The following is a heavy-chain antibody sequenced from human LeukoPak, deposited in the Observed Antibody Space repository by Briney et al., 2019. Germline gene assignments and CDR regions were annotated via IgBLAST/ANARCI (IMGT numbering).Heavy chain of an antibody. J-gene: IGHJ6*02. Sequence: HPGGSLRLSCAASGFTFSSYGMHWVRQAPGKGLEWVAVIWYDGSNKYYADSVKGRFTISRDNSKNTLYLQMNSLRAEDTAVYYCARALLWPLDYYYGMDVWGQGTTVTVSS. CDR2: IWYDGSNK. CDR1: GFTFSSYG. CDR3: ARALLWPLDYYYGMDV. D-gene: IGHD3-10*01. V-gene: IGHV3-33*01.